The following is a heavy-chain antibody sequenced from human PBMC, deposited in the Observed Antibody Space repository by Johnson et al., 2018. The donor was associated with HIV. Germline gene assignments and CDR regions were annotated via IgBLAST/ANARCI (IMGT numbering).Heavy chain of an antibody. Sequence: QVQLVESGGGLVKPGGSLRLSCVASGFTFSDYYMTWVRQAPGKVLEWVSYLSSIGSTIYSAASVKCRFTISRDNAKNSLYLQMNRLRAEDKAVSYCARSKDGSGGSCPDAFDIWGQGTMLIVSS. V-gene: IGHV3-11*04. CDR2: LSSIGSTI. CDR1: GFTFSDYY. D-gene: IGHD2-15*01. J-gene: IGHJ3*02. CDR3: ARSKDGSGGSCPDAFDI.